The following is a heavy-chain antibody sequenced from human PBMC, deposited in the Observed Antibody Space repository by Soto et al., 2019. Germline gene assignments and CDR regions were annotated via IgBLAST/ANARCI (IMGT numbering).Heavy chain of an antibody. CDR1: GFSLSTSGVG. D-gene: IGHD1-1*01. V-gene: IGHV2-5*02. J-gene: IGHJ4*02. CDR3: AHNPWTGTKAYFYY. CDR2: IYWDDDR. Sequence: QITLKESTPTLVKPTQTLTLTCTFSGFSLSTSGVGVGWIRQPPGKALEWLALIYWDDDRRYSPSLKSRLTNTKDTSKNPVVLTTTNIDPLDTAPYYRAHNPWTGTKAYFYYWGQGTLVTGSS.